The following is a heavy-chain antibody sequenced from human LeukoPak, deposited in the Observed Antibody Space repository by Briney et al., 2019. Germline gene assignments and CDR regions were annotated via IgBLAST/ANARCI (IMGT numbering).Heavy chain of an antibody. D-gene: IGHD3-3*01. J-gene: IGHJ6*02. Sequence: GASVKVSCKDSGGTFISYAISWVRQAPGQGLEWMGGIIPIFGTANYAQKFQGRVTITADESTSTAYMELSSLRSEDTAVYYCARGCDFGVVPPYYGMDVWGQGTTVTVSS. CDR3: ARGCDFGVVPPYYGMDV. V-gene: IGHV1-69*13. CDR2: IIPIFGTA. CDR1: GGTFISYA.